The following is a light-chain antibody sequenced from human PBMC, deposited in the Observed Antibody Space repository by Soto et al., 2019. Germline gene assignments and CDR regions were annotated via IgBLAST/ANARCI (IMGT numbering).Light chain of an antibody. J-gene: IGKJ1*01. V-gene: IGKV1-5*03. CDR2: MAS. CDR3: QQYVKYPVT. CDR1: QSIYTW. Sequence: DIQMTQSPSTLSASVGDRVTITCRANQSIYTWLAWYQHKPGKAPKFLIYMASSLENGVPSRFSDSGSGTEFTLTISSLQPDDFATYVCQQYVKYPVTFGQGTKVEIK.